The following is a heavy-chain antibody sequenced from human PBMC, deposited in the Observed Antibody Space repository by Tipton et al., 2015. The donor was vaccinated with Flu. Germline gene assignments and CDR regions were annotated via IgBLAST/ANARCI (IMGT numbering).Heavy chain of an antibody. J-gene: IGHJ3*02. V-gene: IGHV4-34*01. D-gene: IGHD6-13*01. CDR1: GGSFSGYY. CDR2: INHSGST. CDR3: ARERRGIEDAFDI. Sequence: TLSLTCAVYGGSFSGYYWSWIRQPPGKGLEWIGEINHSGSTNYNPSLKSRVTISVDTSKNQFSLKLSSVTAADTAVYYCARERRGIEDAFDIWGQGTMVTVSS.